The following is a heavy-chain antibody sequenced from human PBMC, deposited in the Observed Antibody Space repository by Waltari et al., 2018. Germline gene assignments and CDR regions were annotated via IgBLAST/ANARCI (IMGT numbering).Heavy chain of an antibody. CDR2: IRSKANSYAT. CDR3: TRQGDY. CDR1: GFTFSGSA. V-gene: IGHV3-73*01. J-gene: IGHJ4*02. Sequence: EVQLVESGGGLVQPGGSLKLSCAASGFTFSGSAMHWVRQASGKGLEWVGRIRSKANSYATAYDESVKSRFTIARDDSKNTAYLQMNSLKTEDTAVYYCTRQGDYWGQGTLVTVSS.